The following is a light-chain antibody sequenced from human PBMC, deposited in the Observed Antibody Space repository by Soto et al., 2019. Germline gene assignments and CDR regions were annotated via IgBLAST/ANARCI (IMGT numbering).Light chain of an antibody. CDR2: RAT. CDR3: LLYFGGFQPWV. J-gene: IGLJ3*02. CDR1: TGTVAATHY. V-gene: IGLV7-43*01. Sequence: QAVVTQEPSLTASPGGTVTLTCASSTGTVAATHYPNWFQQKPGQPPRPLIYRATNRHSWTPARFSGSLLGGKAALTLSNVQLEDEAEYYCLLYFGGFQPWVFGGGTKLTVL.